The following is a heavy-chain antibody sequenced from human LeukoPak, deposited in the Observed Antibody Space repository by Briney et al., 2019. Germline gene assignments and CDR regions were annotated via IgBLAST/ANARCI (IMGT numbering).Heavy chain of an antibody. Sequence: PGGSLRLSCAASGFTFSSYAMSWVRQAPGKGLDWVSAISGSGGSTYYADSVKGRFTISRDNSKNTLYLQMNSLRAEDTAVYYCAKDYLYCTNGVCLLYYFDYWGQGTLVTVSS. CDR3: AKDYLYCTNGVCLLYYFDY. J-gene: IGHJ4*02. V-gene: IGHV3-23*01. CDR2: ISGSGGST. D-gene: IGHD2-8*01. CDR1: GFTFSSYA.